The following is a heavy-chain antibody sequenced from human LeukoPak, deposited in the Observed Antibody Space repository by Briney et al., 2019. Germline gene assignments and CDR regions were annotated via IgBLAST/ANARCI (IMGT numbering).Heavy chain of an antibody. CDR2: IKNKTDGGTT. J-gene: IGHJ4*02. Sequence: GSLRPSCAASGFTFSNGWISWVRQAPGKGLEWVGRIKNKTDGGTTDYAAPVKGRFTISRDDSKNTLYLQMNSLKTEDTAVYYCTTDASYNWNYSTFDYWGQGTLVTVSS. D-gene: IGHD1-7*01. CDR1: GFTFSNGW. CDR3: TTDASYNWNYSTFDY. V-gene: IGHV3-15*01.